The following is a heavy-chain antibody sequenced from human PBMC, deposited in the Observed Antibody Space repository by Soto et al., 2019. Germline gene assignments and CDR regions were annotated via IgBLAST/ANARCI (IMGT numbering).Heavy chain of an antibody. J-gene: IGHJ4*02. V-gene: IGHV3-23*01. CDR2: ISGSGGST. Sequence: LRLSCAASGFTFSSYAMSWVRQAPGKGLEWVSAISGSGGSTYYADSVKGRFTISRDNSKNTLYLQMNSLRAEDTAVYYCAKLGDVAAFPGSGYWGQGTLVTVSS. CDR3: AKLGDVAAFPGSGY. CDR1: GFTFSSYA. D-gene: IGHD2-15*01.